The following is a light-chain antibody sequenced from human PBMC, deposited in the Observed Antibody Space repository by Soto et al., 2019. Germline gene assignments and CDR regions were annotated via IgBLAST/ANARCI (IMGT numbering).Light chain of an antibody. Sequence: EIVLTQSPATLSLSPGERATLSCRASQSVSSFLAWYQQKPGQAPRLLIYDASNRATGIPARFSGSGSGTDFTLTISSLESEDFEAYYCQQCSNWPLTFGQGTKV. J-gene: IGKJ1*01. V-gene: IGKV3-11*01. CDR3: QQCSNWPLT. CDR1: QSVSSF. CDR2: DAS.